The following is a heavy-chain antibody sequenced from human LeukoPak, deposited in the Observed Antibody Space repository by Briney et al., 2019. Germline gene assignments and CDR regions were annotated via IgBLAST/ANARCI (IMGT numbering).Heavy chain of an antibody. CDR2: VSYDGSNK. V-gene: IGHV3-30-3*01. CDR1: GFTFSSYA. D-gene: IGHD6-19*01. Sequence: PGRSLRLSCAASGFTFSSYAMHWVRQAPGKGLEWVAVVSYDGSNKYYADSVKGRFTISRDNSKNTLYLQMNSLRAEDTAVYYCARGNAAVAGYYFDYWGQGTLVTVSS. J-gene: IGHJ4*02. CDR3: ARGNAAVAGYYFDY.